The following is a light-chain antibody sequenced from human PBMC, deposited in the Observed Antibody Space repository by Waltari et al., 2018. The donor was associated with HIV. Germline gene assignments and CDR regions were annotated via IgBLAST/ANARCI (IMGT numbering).Light chain of an antibody. CDR2: DTD. CDR3: TSSMPGGALL. V-gene: IGLV2-14*01. J-gene: IGLJ3*02. Sequence: QSALTQPASVSGSPGQTITISCSTSTPAIPNHHSLSWFRHPPNPPPHLILLDTDIRPAGSPFRFSGSKTDTTASLTISGLQFEDEGDYYCTSSMPGGALLFGGGTKVTVL. CDR1: TPAIPNHHS.